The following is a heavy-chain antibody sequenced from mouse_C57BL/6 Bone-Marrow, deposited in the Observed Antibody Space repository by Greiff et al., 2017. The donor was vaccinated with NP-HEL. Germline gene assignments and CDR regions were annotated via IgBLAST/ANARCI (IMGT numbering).Heavy chain of an antibody. J-gene: IGHJ4*01. CDR1: GFTFSDYY. Sequence: EVQLVESGGGLVQPGGSLKLSCAASGFTFSDYYMYWVRQTPEKRLEWVAYISNGGGSTYYPDTVKGRFTISRDNAKNTLYLQMSRLKSEDTAMYYCARHPYDYEFYAMDYWGQGTSVTVSS. V-gene: IGHV5-12*01. D-gene: IGHD2-4*01. CDR2: ISNGGGST. CDR3: ARHPYDYEFYAMDY.